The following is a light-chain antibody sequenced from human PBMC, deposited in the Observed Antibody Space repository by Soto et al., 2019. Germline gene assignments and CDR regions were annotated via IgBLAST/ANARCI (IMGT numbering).Light chain of an antibody. CDR3: QRYNAFSQT. V-gene: IGKV1-5*01. CDR1: QSLNNW. J-gene: IGKJ1*01. Sequence: DIQLTQSPSTLSASVGDRVSITCRASQSLNNWMAWFQQKPGKAPKLLIYDASTLQTGVPSRFSGSGSGTEFTLTISSLQPDDFATYYCQRYNAFSQTFGQGTRVVIK. CDR2: DAS.